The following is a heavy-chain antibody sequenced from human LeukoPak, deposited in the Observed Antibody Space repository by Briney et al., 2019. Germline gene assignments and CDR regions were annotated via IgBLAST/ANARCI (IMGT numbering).Heavy chain of an antibody. D-gene: IGHD3-9*01. CDR2: IYSGGST. CDR3: ATSHRYYDILTGYYIGEAFDT. CDR1: GFTVSSNY. V-gene: IGHV3-66*01. J-gene: IGHJ3*02. Sequence: GGSLRLSCAASGFTVSSNYMSWVRQAPGKGLEWVSVIYSGGSTYYADSVKGRFTISRDNSKNTLYLQMNSLRAEDTAVYYCATSHRYYDILTGYYIGEAFDTWGQGTMVTVSS.